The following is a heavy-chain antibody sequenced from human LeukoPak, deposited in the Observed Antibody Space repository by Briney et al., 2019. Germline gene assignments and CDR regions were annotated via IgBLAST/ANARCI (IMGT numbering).Heavy chain of an antibody. CDR3: ARWGVVTQRGVHYHYSMDV. J-gene: IGHJ6*03. Sequence: SSETLSLTCGIYGGSFSEHSWNWIRQPPGKGLEWIGEIHHSGTTEYNPSLKSRVTISADRSKNQFSLNLTSVTAADTAVYYCARWGVVTQRGVHYHYSMDVWDNGTTVTVSS. CDR1: GGSFSEHS. D-gene: IGHD4-23*01. CDR2: IHHSGTT. V-gene: IGHV4-34*01.